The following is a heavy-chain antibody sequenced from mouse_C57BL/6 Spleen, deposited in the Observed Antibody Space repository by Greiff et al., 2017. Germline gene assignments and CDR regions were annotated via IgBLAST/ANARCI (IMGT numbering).Heavy chain of an antibody. J-gene: IGHJ4*01. D-gene: IGHD2-4*01. CDR1: GFTFSSYA. CDR2: ISSGGDYI. CDR3: TREGDDYEGAMDY. V-gene: IGHV5-9-1*02. Sequence: EVKLVESGEGLVKPGGSLKLSCAASGFTFSSYAMSWVRQTPEKRLEWVAYISSGGDYISYADTVKGRFTISRANARNTLYLQLSSLKSEDTAMYYCTREGDDYEGAMDYWGQGTSVTVSA.